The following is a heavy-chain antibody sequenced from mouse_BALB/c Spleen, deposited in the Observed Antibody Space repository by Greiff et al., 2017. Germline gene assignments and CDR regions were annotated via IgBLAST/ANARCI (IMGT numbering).Heavy chain of an antibody. D-gene: IGHD1-1*02. V-gene: IGHV1-15*01. J-gene: IGHJ3*01. CDR1: GYTFTDYE. CDR3: TRRGGTWFAY. Sequence: QVQLQQSGAELVRPGASVTLSCKASGYTFTDYEMHWVKQTPVHGLEWIGAIDPETGGTAYNQKFKGKATLTADKSSSTAYMELRSLTSEDSAVYYCTRRGGTWFAYWGQGTLVTVSA. CDR2: IDPETGGT.